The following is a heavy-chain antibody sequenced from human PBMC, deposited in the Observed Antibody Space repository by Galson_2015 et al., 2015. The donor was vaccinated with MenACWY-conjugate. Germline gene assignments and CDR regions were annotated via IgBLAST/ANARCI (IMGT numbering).Heavy chain of an antibody. CDR2: ISSSSSYI. CDR3: AKGGVGATTLGY. V-gene: IGHV3-21*04. CDR1: GFTFSSYS. D-gene: IGHD1-26*01. Sequence: SLRLSCAASGFTFSSYSMNWVRQAPGKGLEWVSSISSSSSYIYCADSVKGRFTISRDNSKNTLYLQMNSLRAEDTAVYYCAKGGVGATTLGYWGQGTLVTVSS. J-gene: IGHJ4*02.